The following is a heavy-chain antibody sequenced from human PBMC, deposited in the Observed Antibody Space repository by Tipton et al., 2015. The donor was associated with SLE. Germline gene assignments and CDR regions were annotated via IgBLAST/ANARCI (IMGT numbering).Heavy chain of an antibody. V-gene: IGHV4-34*01. CDR1: GGSFSGYY. D-gene: IGHD5-12*01. Sequence: GLVKPSETLSLTCAVYGGSFSGYYWSWIRQPPGKGLEWIGEINHSGSTNYNPSLKSRVTISVDTSKNQFSLKLSSVTAADTAVYYCARGNIVATRDWGQGTLVTVSS. CDR2: INHSGST. CDR3: ARGNIVATRD. J-gene: IGHJ4*02.